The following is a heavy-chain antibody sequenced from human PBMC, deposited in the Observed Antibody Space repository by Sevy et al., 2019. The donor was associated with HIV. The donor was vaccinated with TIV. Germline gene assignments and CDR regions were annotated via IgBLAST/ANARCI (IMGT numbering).Heavy chain of an antibody. V-gene: IGHV3-23*01. J-gene: IGHJ6*02. D-gene: IGHD5-12*01. CDR1: GFTFSSYA. CDR2: ISGSGGGT. CDR3: AKVIVDIVATTTNYYYYGMDV. Sequence: GGSLRLSCAASGFTFSSYAMSWVRQAPGKGLEWVSAISGSGGGTYYADSVKGRFTISRDNSKNTLYLQMNSLRAEDTAVYYCAKVIVDIVATTTNYYYYGMDVWGQGTTVTVSS.